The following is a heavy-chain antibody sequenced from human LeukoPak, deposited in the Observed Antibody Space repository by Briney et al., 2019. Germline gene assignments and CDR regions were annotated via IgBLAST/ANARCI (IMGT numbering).Heavy chain of an antibody. D-gene: IGHD6-6*01. J-gene: IGHJ4*02. V-gene: IGHV5-10-1*01. CDR3: ARGGHEYSSSSPFDY. Sequence: PGKSLKISCKGSGYSFTSYWISWVRQLPGKGLEWMVRIDPSDSYTNYSPSFQGHITISADKSISTAYLQWSSLKASDTAMYYCARGGHEYSSSSPFDYWGQGTLVTVSS. CDR2: IDPSDSYT. CDR1: GYSFTSYW.